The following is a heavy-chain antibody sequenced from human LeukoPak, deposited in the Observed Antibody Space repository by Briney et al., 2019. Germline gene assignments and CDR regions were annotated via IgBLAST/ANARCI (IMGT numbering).Heavy chain of an antibody. CDR2: ISGSGGST. Sequence: GGSLRLSCAASGFIFSTYPMSWVRQAPGKGLEWVSAISGSGGSTYYADSVKGRFTISRDNSKNTLYLQMNSLRAEDTAVYYCARRYGDYAGDAFDIWGQGTMVTVSS. V-gene: IGHV3-23*01. CDR3: ARRYGDYAGDAFDI. D-gene: IGHD4-17*01. J-gene: IGHJ3*02. CDR1: GFIFSTYP.